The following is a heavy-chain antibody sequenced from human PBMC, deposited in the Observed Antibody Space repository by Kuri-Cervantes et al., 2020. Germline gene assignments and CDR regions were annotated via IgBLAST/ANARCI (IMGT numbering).Heavy chain of an antibody. V-gene: IGHV3-11*01. D-gene: IGHD6-13*01. Sequence: GGSLRLSCAASGFTFSDYYMSWIRQAPGKGLEWVSYISSSGSTIYYADSVKGRFTISRDNAKNSLYLQMNSLRAEDTAVYYCARNSRYIGASYYYYYMDVWGKGTTVTVSS. CDR2: ISSSGSTI. CDR3: ARNSRYIGASYYYYYMDV. J-gene: IGHJ6*03. CDR1: GFTFSDYY.